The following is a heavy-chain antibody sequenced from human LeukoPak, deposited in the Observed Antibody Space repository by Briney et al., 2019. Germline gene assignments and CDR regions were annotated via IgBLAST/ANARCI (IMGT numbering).Heavy chain of an antibody. CDR2: MNPNSGNT. CDR1: GYTFTSYD. J-gene: IGHJ4*02. Sequence: ASVKVSCNASGYTFTSYDINWVRQATGQGLEWMGWMNPNSGNTGYAQKFQGRVTMTRNTSIGTAYMELSSLRSEDTAVYYCARLRPRGHIDYWGQGTLVTVSS. V-gene: IGHV1-8*01. CDR3: ARLRPRGHIDY. D-gene: IGHD2-21*01.